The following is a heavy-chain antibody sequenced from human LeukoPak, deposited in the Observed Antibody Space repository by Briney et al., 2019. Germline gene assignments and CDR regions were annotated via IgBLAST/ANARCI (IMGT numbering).Heavy chain of an antibody. Sequence: GGSLRLSCAGSGFTFSSYGMHWVRQAPGKGLEWVAFIRYDGTNKFYADSVKGRFTISRDNAKNSLYLQMNSLRAEDTAVYYCARDSSSSWINYYYYYYMDVWGKGTTVTVSS. CDR3: ARDSSSSWINYYYYYYMDV. CDR2: IRYDGTNK. V-gene: IGHV3-30*02. D-gene: IGHD6-13*01. J-gene: IGHJ6*03. CDR1: GFTFSSYG.